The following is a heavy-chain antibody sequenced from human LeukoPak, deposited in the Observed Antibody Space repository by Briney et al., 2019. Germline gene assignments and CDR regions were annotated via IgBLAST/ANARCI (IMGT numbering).Heavy chain of an antibody. V-gene: IGHV3-9*01. Sequence: LAGRSLRLSCAASGFTFDDYAMHWVRQAPGKGLEWVSGISWNSGSIGYADSVKGRFTISRDNSKNTLYLQMNSLRAEDTAVYYCARSLIAEFDYWGQGTLVTVSS. J-gene: IGHJ4*02. CDR3: ARSLIAEFDY. D-gene: IGHD3-16*01. CDR2: ISWNSGSI. CDR1: GFTFDDYA.